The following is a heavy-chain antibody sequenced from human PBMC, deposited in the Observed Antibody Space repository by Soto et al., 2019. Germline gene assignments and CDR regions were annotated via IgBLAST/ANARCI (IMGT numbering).Heavy chain of an antibody. V-gene: IGHV1-69*13. D-gene: IGHD2-15*01. CDR2: IIPIFGTA. CDR1: GGTFSSYS. CDR3: ARESRYCSGGSCYFLPGIDY. J-gene: IGHJ4*01. Sequence: SGKVSCKASGGTFSSYSISWVRHAPGQGLEWMGGIIPIFGTANYAQKFQGRVTITADESTSTAYMELSSLRSEDTAVYYFARESRYCSGGSCYFLPGIDYWG.